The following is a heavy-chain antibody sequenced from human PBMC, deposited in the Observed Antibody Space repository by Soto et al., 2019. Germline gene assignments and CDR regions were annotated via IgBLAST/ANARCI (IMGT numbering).Heavy chain of an antibody. CDR2: INWNGGST. CDR1: GFTVDDYG. D-gene: IGHD3-9*01. CDR3: ARSSTIFRTYYSYMDV. V-gene: IGHV3-20*01. J-gene: IGHJ6*03. Sequence: GGSLRLSCAASGFTVDDYGMSWVRQAPGKGLEWVSGINWNGGSTGYADSVKGRLTISRDNAKNSLYLQMNSLRAEDTALYHCARSSTIFRTYYSYMDVRGKGTTVTVSS.